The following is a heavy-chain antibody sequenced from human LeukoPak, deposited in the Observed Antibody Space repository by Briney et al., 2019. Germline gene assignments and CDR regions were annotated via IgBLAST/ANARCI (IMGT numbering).Heavy chain of an antibody. Sequence: ASVKVSCKASGYTFTNHYIHWVRQAPGQGLEWMGIINPSGGGTTYAQKFQGRVTMTRGTSTSTVYMDLSSLRSDDTAVYYCARERELRPPYFDYWGQGTLVTVSS. CDR1: GYTFTNHY. V-gene: IGHV1-46*01. CDR3: ARERELRPPYFDY. CDR2: INPSGGGT. J-gene: IGHJ4*02. D-gene: IGHD1-26*01.